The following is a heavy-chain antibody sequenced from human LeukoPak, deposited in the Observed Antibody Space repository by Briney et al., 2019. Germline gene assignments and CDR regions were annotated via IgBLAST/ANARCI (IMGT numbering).Heavy chain of an antibody. CDR3: AKVRNCYGDCYYFDY. Sequence: GGSLRLSCAVSGFIFSSYSMNWVRQAPGKGLEWVSSISTSSIYIYYADSVKGRFTISRDNSKNTLYLQMNSLRAEDTAVYYCAKVRNCYGDCYYFDYWGQGTLVTVSS. V-gene: IGHV3-21*04. D-gene: IGHD2-2*01. CDR2: ISTSSIYI. CDR1: GFIFSSYS. J-gene: IGHJ4*02.